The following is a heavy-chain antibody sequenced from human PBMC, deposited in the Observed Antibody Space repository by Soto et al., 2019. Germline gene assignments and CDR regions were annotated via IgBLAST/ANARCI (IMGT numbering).Heavy chain of an antibody. D-gene: IGHD2-15*01. CDR1: GGSISSNY. CDR2: IYYGGST. CDR3: ASALYCSGGSCSFDP. J-gene: IGHJ5*02. V-gene: IGHV4-59*01. Sequence: SETLSLTCTVSGGSISSNYWSWIRQPPGKGLEWIGYIYYGGSTHSNPSLKSRVIISLDTSKNQFSLKLSSVTAADTAVYYCASALYCSGGSCSFDPWGQGTLVTVSS.